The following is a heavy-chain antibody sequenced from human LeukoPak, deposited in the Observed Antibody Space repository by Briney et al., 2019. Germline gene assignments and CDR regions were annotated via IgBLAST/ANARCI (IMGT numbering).Heavy chain of an antibody. Sequence: GRSPRLSCAASGFTFSSYAMHWVRQAPGKGLEWVAVISYDGSNKYYADSVKGRFTISRDNSKNTLYLQMNSLRAEDTAVYYCARVEERRDGYNFHFDYWGQGTLVTVSS. V-gene: IGHV3-30*01. CDR2: ISYDGSNK. CDR3: ARVEERRDGYNFHFDY. CDR1: GFTFSSYA. D-gene: IGHD5-24*01. J-gene: IGHJ4*02.